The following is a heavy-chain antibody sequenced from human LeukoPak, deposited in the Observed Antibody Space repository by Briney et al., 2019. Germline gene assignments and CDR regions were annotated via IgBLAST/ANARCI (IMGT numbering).Heavy chain of an antibody. CDR2: IDSGDIT. Sequence: PGGSLRLSCAASGFTFSTYGMTWVRQAPGKGLEWGSTIDSGDITYYADSVKGRFTISRDNSKNTLYLQMNSLRAEDTAIYYCANHITAAGNWGQGTLVTVSS. CDR1: GFTFSTYG. D-gene: IGHD6-13*01. J-gene: IGHJ4*02. V-gene: IGHV3-23*01. CDR3: ANHITAAGN.